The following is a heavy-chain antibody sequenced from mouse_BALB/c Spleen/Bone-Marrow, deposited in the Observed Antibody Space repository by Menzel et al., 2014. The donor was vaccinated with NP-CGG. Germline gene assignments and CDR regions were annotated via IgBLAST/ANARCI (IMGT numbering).Heavy chain of an antibody. J-gene: IGHJ4*01. V-gene: IGHV3-6*02. CDR3: AMGHYAMDY. Sequence: EVKLQESGPGLVKPSQSLSLTCSVTGYSITNGYYWNWIRQFPGNKSEWMAYITYDGSSDYNPSLKNRISITRDTSKNQFFLKLNSVTTEDTSTYYCAMGHYAMDYWGQGTSVTVSS. CDR2: ITYDGSS. CDR1: GYSITNGYY.